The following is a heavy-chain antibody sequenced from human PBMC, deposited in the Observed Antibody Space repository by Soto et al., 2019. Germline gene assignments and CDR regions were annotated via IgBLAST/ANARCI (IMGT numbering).Heavy chain of an antibody. CDR1: GYTFTGYY. D-gene: IGHD6-6*01. J-gene: IGHJ6*03. V-gene: IGHV1-2*04. Sequence: ASVKVSCKASGYTFTGYYMHWVRQAPGQGLEWMGWINPNSGGTNYAQKFQGWVTMTRDTSISTAYMELSRLRSDDTAVYYCARGSIPANSSSSAPQSVRYYYMDVWGKGTTVTVSS. CDR3: ARGSIPANSSSSAPQSVRYYYMDV. CDR2: INPNSGGT.